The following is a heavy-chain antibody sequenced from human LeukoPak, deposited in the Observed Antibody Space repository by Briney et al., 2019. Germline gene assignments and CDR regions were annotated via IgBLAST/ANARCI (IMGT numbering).Heavy chain of an antibody. J-gene: IGHJ4*02. Sequence: PGGSLRLSCAASGFTFSDYYMSWIRQAPGKGVEWVSYISSSSSYTNYADSVKGRFTISRDNAKNSLYLQMNSLRAEDTAVYYCAREGYCSSTSCQFDYWGQGTPVTVSS. D-gene: IGHD2-2*01. V-gene: IGHV3-11*06. CDR2: ISSSSSYT. CDR3: AREGYCSSTSCQFDY. CDR1: GFTFSDYY.